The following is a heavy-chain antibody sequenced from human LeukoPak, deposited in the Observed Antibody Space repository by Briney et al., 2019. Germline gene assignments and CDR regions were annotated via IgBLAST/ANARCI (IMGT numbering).Heavy chain of an antibody. Sequence: PGGSLRLSCAASGFTFSSYEMNWVRQAPGKGLEWVSYISSSGSTIYYADSVKGRFTISRDNAKNSLYLQMNSLRAEDTAVYYCARDREQNDYVWGSYRSPFDYWGQGTLVTVSS. CDR1: GFTFSSYE. CDR2: ISSSGSTI. J-gene: IGHJ4*02. D-gene: IGHD3-16*02. V-gene: IGHV3-48*03. CDR3: ARDREQNDYVWGSYRSPFDY.